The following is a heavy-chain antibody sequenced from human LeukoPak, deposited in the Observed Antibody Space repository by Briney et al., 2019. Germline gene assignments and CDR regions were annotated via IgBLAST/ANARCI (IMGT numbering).Heavy chain of an antibody. D-gene: IGHD3-10*01. CDR1: GGTFSSYA. J-gene: IGHJ4*02. CDR3: ARESEAYYYGSGTYGTFDY. Sequence: SVKVSFKTSGGTFSSYAITWVRQAPGQGLEWMGRFIPILVTTNYAQTFQARVTITGDKSTYTAYMELSSLRSEDTAVYFCARESEAYYYGSGTYGTFDYWGQGTLVTVSS. CDR2: FIPILVTT. V-gene: IGHV1-69*04.